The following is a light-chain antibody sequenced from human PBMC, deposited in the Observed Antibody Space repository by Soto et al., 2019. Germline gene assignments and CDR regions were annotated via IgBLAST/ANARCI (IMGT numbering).Light chain of an antibody. CDR1: SGHSSYA. J-gene: IGLJ1*01. CDR3: QTWGTGIRV. V-gene: IGLV4-69*01. Sequence: QLVLTQSPSASASLGASVKLTWTLSSGHSSYAIAWHQQQPEKGPRYLMKLNSDGSHSKGDGIPDRFSGSSSGAERYLTISSLQSEDEADYYCQTWGTGIRVFGTGTKLTVL. CDR2: LNSDGSH.